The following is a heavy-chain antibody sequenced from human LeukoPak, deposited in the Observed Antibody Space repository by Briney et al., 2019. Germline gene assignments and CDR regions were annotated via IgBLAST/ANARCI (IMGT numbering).Heavy chain of an antibody. CDR2: INPNSGGT. CDR3: ARDSDIVVVPAAPDYYYYMDV. CDR1: GYTFTGYY. J-gene: IGHJ6*03. V-gene: IGHV1-2*02. D-gene: IGHD2-2*01. Sequence: ASVKVSCKASGYTFTGYYMHWVRQAPGQGLEWMGWINPNSGGTNYAQKFQGRVTMTRDTSISTAYMELSRLRSDDTAVYYCARDSDIVVVPAAPDYYYYMDVWGKGTTVTVSS.